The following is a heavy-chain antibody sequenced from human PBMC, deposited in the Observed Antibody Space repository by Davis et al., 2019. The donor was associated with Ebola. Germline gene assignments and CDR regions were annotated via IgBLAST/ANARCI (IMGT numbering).Heavy chain of an antibody. V-gene: IGHV3-9*01. J-gene: IGHJ6*04. CDR3: AKDREVATTYYYYYYGMDV. Sequence: GGSLRLSCAASGFTFDDYAMHWVRQAPGKGLEWVSGISWNSGSIGYADSVKGRFTISRDNAKNSLYLQMNSLRAEDTALYYCAKDREVATTYYYYYYGMDVWGKGTTVTVSS. CDR1: GFTFDDYA. D-gene: IGHD2-21*02. CDR2: ISWNSGSI.